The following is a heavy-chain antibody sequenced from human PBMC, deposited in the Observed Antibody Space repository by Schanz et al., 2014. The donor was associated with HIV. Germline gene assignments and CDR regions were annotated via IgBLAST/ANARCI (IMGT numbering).Heavy chain of an antibody. CDR3: ANDPELTTITGYFDS. V-gene: IGHV3-9*01. CDR2: IQSDGPTT. J-gene: IGHJ4*02. CDR1: GFTFDDYA. D-gene: IGHD4-4*01. Sequence: EVQLVESGGGLVQPGRSLRLSCAVSGFTFDDYAMHWVRQAPGKGLEWVSRIQSDGPTTTYADSVKGRFTISRDNSKNTLYLQMNRLRAEDTALYFCANDPELTTITGYFDSWGQGTLVTVSS.